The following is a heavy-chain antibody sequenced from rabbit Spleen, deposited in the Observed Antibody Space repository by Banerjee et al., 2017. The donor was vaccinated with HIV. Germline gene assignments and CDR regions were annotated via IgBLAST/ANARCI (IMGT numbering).Heavy chain of an antibody. CDR1: GFSFSSSYY. CDR3: ARDTGSSFSTYGMDL. V-gene: IGHV1S40*01. J-gene: IGHJ3*01. D-gene: IGHD8-1*01. CDR2: IDGGSSGST. Sequence: QSLEESGGDLVKPEGSLTLTCTASGFSFSSSYYMCWVRQAPEKGLEWIACIDGGSSGSTYDATWAKGRFTISKTSSTTVTLQMPSLTAADTATYFCARDTGSSFSTYGMDLWGQGTLVTVS.